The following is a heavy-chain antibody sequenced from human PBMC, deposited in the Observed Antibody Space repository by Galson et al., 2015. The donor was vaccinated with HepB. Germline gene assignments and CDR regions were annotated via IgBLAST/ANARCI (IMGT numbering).Heavy chain of an antibody. D-gene: IGHD6-19*01. CDR2: ISYDGSNK. J-gene: IGHJ6*02. CDR1: GFTFSSYG. Sequence: SLRLSCAASGFTFSSYGMHWVRQAPGKGLEWVAVISYDGSNKYYADSVKGRFTISRDNPKNTLYLQMNSLRAEDTAVYYCAKDKQWLSYYYYGIDVWGQGTTVTVSS. CDR3: AKDKQWLSYYYYGIDV. V-gene: IGHV3-30*18.